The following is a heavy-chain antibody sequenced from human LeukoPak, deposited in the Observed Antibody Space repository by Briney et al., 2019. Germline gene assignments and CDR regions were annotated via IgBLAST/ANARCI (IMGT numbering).Heavy chain of an antibody. D-gene: IGHD6-13*01. V-gene: IGHV3-13*01. CDR1: GFTFSSYD. Sequence: GGSLRLSCAASGFTFSSYDMHWVRQATGKGLEWVSAIGTAGDTYYPGSVKGRFTISRENAKNSLYLQMNSLRAGDTAVYYCARGSIAAAGIGWFDPWGQGTLVTVSS. J-gene: IGHJ5*02. CDR2: IGTAGDT. CDR3: ARGSIAAAGIGWFDP.